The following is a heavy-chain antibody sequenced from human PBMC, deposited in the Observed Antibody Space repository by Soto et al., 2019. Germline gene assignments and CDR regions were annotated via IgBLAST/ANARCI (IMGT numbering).Heavy chain of an antibody. CDR2: INDRGSI. CDR3: ARESHDILTGPPWVWYFDL. V-gene: IGHV4-34*01. J-gene: IGHJ2*01. Sequence: QVQLQQWGAGPLRPLETLSLTCGVSGGSFSGYYWAWIRQSPGKGLEWIGEINDRGSINYNPSLKSRVSILVGTSKNHYSLNLRSVTAVDTAVYYCARESHDILTGPPWVWYFDLWGRGTLVTVSS. D-gene: IGHD3-9*01. CDR1: GGSFSGYY.